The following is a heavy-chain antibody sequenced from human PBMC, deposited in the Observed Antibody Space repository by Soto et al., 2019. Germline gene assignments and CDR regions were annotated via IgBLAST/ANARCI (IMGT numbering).Heavy chain of an antibody. D-gene: IGHD6-19*01. CDR2: ISGSGGST. J-gene: IGHJ4*02. CDR1: GFTFSSYA. CDR3: AKDRLDSSGWYTGYYFDY. Sequence: GGSLRLSCAASGFTFSSYAMSWVRQAPGKGLEWVSAISGSGGSTYYADSVKGRFTISRDNSKNTLYLQMNSLRAEDTAVYYCAKDRLDSSGWYTGYYFDYWGQGTLGTVSS. V-gene: IGHV3-23*01.